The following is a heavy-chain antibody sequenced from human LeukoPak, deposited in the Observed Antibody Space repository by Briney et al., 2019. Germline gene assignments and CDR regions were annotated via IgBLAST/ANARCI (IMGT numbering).Heavy chain of an antibody. D-gene: IGHD3-3*01. CDR3: ARDLSRYDFWSGPRSDY. Sequence: ASVKVSCKASGYTFTGYYMHWVRQAPGQGLEWMGWINPNSGGTNYAQKFQGRVTMTRDTSISTAYMELRSLRSDDTAVYYCARDLSRYDFWSGPRSDYWGQGTLVTVSS. J-gene: IGHJ4*02. CDR2: INPNSGGT. V-gene: IGHV1-2*02. CDR1: GYTFTGYY.